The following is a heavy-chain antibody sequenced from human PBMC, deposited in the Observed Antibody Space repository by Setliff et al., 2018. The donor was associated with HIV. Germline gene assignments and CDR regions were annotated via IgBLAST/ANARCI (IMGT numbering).Heavy chain of an antibody. Sequence: PSETLSLTCTVSGYSISSRYYWGWIRQPPGKGLEWIGSIYHNGLTYYNPSLKSRVTMSIDASKNQFSLKLRSVTAADTAVYYCARDPPGYGDSNDNWGQGTLVTVS. CDR1: GYSISSRYY. D-gene: IGHD4-17*01. V-gene: IGHV4-38-2*02. CDR2: IYHNGLT. J-gene: IGHJ4*02. CDR3: ARDPPGYGDSNDN.